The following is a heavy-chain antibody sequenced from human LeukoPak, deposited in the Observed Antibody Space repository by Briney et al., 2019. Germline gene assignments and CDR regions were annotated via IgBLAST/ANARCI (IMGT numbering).Heavy chain of an antibody. V-gene: IGHV3-53*01. CDR3: ARNQEGRAVTPPDY. J-gene: IGHJ4*02. CDR1: GIIVSSNY. Sequence: PGGSLRLSCAASGIIVSSNYMSWVRQAPGKGLEWVSMIYSDGTTHYTDSVKGRFTISRDNSQTTLNLQMISLRAEDTVVYYCARNQEGRAVTPPDYWGQGTLVTVSS. CDR2: IYSDGTT. D-gene: IGHD4-17*01.